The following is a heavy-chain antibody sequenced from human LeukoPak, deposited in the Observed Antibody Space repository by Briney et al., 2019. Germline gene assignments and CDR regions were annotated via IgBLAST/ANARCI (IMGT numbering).Heavy chain of an antibody. J-gene: IGHJ4*02. CDR2: ISGSGDNT. CDR3: AKGSYYDSSGSFYFDY. Sequence: GGSLRLSCAASGFTFSSYAMSWVRQAPGKGLEWVSGISGSGDNTYYADSVKGRFTISRDNSKNMLYVQVNSLGTEDTAAYYCAKGSYYDSSGSFYFDYWGQGTLVTVSS. CDR1: GFTFSSYA. V-gene: IGHV3-23*01. D-gene: IGHD3-22*01.